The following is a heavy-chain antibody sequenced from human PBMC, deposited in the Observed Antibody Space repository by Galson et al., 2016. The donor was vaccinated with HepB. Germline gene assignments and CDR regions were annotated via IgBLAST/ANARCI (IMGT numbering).Heavy chain of an antibody. CDR1: GLTFNSYA. CDR2: ITSSSSYI. CDR3: ARGDIVGAIFDY. V-gene: IGHV3-21*01. D-gene: IGHD1-26*01. J-gene: IGHJ4*02. Sequence: SLRLSCAGSGLTFNSYAMHWVRQAPGKGLEWVSSITSSSSYIYYADSVKGRFTISRDNAKNSLYLQMNSLRAEDTAVYYCARGDIVGAIFDYWGQGTLVTASS.